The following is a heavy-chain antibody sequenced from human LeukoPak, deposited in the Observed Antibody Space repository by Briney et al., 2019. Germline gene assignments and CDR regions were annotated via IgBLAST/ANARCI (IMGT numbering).Heavy chain of an antibody. Sequence: GGSLRLSCAASGFTLSDSAIHWVRQASGKGLEWVGLIDRPAKSYATAYGASIGGRFTISRDDSKNTAYLQMDSLKTEDTALYYCTRDRGTYNWLDPWGQGTLVTVSS. J-gene: IGHJ5*02. CDR3: TRDRGTYNWLDP. D-gene: IGHD1-26*01. CDR2: IDRPAKSYAT. V-gene: IGHV3-73*01. CDR1: GFTLSDSA.